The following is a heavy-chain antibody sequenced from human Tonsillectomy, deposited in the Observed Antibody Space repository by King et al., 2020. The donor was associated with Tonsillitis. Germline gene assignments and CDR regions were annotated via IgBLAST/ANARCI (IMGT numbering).Heavy chain of an antibody. V-gene: IGHV3-33*08. CDR2: IWYDGSNI. CDR3: ARERFSSLGD. J-gene: IGHJ4*02. D-gene: IGHD6-13*01. CDR1: GVSFGSYD. Sequence: VQLVQSGGGVVQPGRSLRLSCAASGVSFGSYDMDWVRQAPGKGLEWVALIWYDGSNIQYADSVRGRFTISRDNSKNTLYLHMTSLRAEDTAVYYCARERFSSLGDWGQGTLVTVSS.